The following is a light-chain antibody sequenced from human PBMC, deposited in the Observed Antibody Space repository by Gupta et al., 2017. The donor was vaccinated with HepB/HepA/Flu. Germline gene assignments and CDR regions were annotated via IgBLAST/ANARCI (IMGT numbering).Light chain of an antibody. CDR2: DAS. V-gene: IGKV3-11*01. CDR3: QQRSNWLT. CDR1: QSVSSY. J-gene: IGKJ4*01. Sequence: EIVLTQSPSTLSLSPGERATLSCRAGQSVSSYLAWYQQKPGQAPRLLIYDASNRATGIPARFSGSGSGTDLTLTISSLEPEDFAVYYCQQRSNWLTFGGGTKVEIK.